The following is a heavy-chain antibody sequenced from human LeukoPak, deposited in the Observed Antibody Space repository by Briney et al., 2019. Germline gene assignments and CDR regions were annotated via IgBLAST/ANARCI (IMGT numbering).Heavy chain of an antibody. D-gene: IGHD5-24*01. CDR1: GYTFTGYY. J-gene: IGHJ4*02. CDR2: INPNSGGT. Sequence: ASVKVSFKASGYTFTGYYMHWVRQAPGQGLEWMGWINPNSGGTNYAQKFQGRVTMTRDTSISAVYMELSRLRSDDTAVYYCARDGTGVYNLAQYWGQGTLVTVSS. CDR3: ARDGTGVYNLAQY. V-gene: IGHV1-2*02.